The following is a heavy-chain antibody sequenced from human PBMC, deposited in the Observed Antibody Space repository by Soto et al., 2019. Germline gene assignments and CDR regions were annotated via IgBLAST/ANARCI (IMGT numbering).Heavy chain of an antibody. CDR3: AREQVAHSCAWQEFDH. Sequence: PGWSLRLSCAGSGFTFSNYDMHWVRQVTGKGLEWVSSIAIGGDTFYSDSVKGRFTISRENAKNSLYLQMNSLRAEDTAVYYCAREQVAHSCAWQEFDHWGQGTLVTVSS. V-gene: IGHV3-13*01. J-gene: IGHJ4*02. CDR2: IAIGGDT. D-gene: IGHD6-19*01. CDR1: GFTFSNYD.